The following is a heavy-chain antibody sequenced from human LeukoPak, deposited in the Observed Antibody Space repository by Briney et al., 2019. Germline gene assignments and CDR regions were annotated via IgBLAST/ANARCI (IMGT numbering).Heavy chain of an antibody. Sequence: GASVKVPCKASGYTFTGYYMHWVRQAPGQGLEWMGWINPNSGGTNYAQKFQGRVTMTRDTSISTAYMELSRLRSDDTAVYYCASLGGPEPDPWGSDYWGQGTLVTVSS. D-gene: IGHD7-27*01. CDR2: INPNSGGT. J-gene: IGHJ4*02. V-gene: IGHV1-2*02. CDR3: ASLGGPEPDPWGSDY. CDR1: GYTFTGYY.